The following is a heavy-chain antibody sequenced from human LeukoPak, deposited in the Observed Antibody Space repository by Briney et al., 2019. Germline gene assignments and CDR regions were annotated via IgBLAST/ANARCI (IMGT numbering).Heavy chain of an antibody. CDR2: IYSGGST. D-gene: IGHD3-22*01. CDR3: AKDLGGYYYDSSGYPTNDAFDI. CDR1: GFTVSSNY. V-gene: IGHV3-53*05. J-gene: IGHJ3*02. Sequence: TGGSLRLSCAASGFTVSSNYMSWVRQAPGKGLEWVSVIYSGGSTYYADSVKGRFTISRDNSKNTLYPQMNSLRAEDTAVYYCAKDLGGYYYDSSGYPTNDAFDIWGQGTMVTVSS.